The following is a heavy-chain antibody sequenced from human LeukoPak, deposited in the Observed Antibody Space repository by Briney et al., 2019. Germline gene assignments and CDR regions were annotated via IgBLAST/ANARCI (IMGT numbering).Heavy chain of an antibody. D-gene: IGHD3-22*01. CDR1: GYTLTELP. CDR3: ATYYYDSSGPKGFDP. Sequence: ASVKVSCKVSGYTLTELPMHWVRQAPGKGLEWMGGFDPEDGETIYAQKFQGRATMTEDTSTDTAYMELSSLRSEDTAVYYCATYYYDSSGPKGFDPWGQGTLVTVSS. CDR2: FDPEDGET. V-gene: IGHV1-24*01. J-gene: IGHJ5*02.